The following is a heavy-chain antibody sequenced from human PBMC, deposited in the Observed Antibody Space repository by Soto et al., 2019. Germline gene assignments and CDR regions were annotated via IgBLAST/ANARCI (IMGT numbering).Heavy chain of an antibody. D-gene: IGHD2-2*01. CDR3: ARLAGYCSGTNCYGYYGMDV. J-gene: IGHJ6*02. CDR2: FHYSGRT. V-gene: IGHV4-34*01. Sequence: PSETLYLTCAVYGETVSGYSCGWFRQPPGKGLAWIGTFHYSGRTYYSPSLESRVTISVDTSKNQFSLKVSSVTAADTAVFYCARLAGYCSGTNCYGYYGMDVWGQGTTVTVS. CDR1: GETVSGYS.